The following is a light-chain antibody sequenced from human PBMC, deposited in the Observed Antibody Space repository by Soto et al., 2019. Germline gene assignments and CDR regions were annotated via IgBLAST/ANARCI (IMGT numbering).Light chain of an antibody. J-gene: IGKJ2*01. CDR1: QSVTTY. Sequence: EIVSTQSPATLSLSPGERATLSCRASQSVTTYLSWYQQKPGQAPRLLIYDASNRATDIPARFSGSGSGIDFTLTITSLEPEDFAVYYCQHRGNWPRTFGQGTKLEIK. V-gene: IGKV3-11*01. CDR3: QHRGNWPRT. CDR2: DAS.